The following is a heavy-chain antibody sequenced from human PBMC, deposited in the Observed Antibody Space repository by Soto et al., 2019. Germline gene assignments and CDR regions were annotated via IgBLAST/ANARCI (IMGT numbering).Heavy chain of an antibody. CDR2: IIPIFGTA. V-gene: IGHV1-69*12. CDR3: ARSGFPGIAAY. Sequence: QVQLVQSGAEVKKPGSSVKVSCKASGGTFSSYAISWVRQAPGQVLEWLGGIIPIFGTANYAQKFQGRVTITADESTSTAYMELSSLRSEDTAVYYCARSGFPGIAAYWGQGTLVTVSS. D-gene: IGHD6-13*01. J-gene: IGHJ4*02. CDR1: GGTFSSYA.